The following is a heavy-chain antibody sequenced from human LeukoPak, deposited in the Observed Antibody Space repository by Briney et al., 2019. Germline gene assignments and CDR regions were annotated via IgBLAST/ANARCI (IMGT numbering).Heavy chain of an antibody. J-gene: IGHJ4*02. Sequence: PGGSLRLSCAASGFTFSSYSMNWVRQAPEKGLEWVSYISSSSSTIYYADSVKGRFTISRDNAKNSLYLQMNSLRAEDTAVYYCAREVGASEFDYWGQGTLVTVSS. CDR3: AREVGASEFDY. CDR1: GFTFSSYS. V-gene: IGHV3-48*04. D-gene: IGHD1-26*01. CDR2: ISSSSSTI.